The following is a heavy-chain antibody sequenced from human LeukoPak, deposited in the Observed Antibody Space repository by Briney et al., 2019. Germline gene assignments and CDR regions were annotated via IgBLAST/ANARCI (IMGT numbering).Heavy chain of an antibody. Sequence: SETLSLTCTVSGGSISSYYWSWIRQPPGKGLEWIGYVYYSGSTNYNPSLKSRVTISVDTSKNQFSLNLTSVTAADAAVYYCARSVYYYDDFDYWGQGTLVTVSS. V-gene: IGHV4-59*08. J-gene: IGHJ4*02. CDR2: VYYSGST. CDR1: GGSISSYY. CDR3: ARSVYYYDDFDY. D-gene: IGHD3-22*01.